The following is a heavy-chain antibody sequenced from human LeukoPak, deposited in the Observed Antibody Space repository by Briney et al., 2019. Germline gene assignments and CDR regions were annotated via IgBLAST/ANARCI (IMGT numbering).Heavy chain of an antibody. D-gene: IGHD3-3*01. CDR2: ISGYNGNT. CDR1: GYTFTNYG. J-gene: IGHJ5*02. CDR3: AAITFWSGPFVFDP. V-gene: IGHV1-18*01. Sequence: ASVKVSCKASGYTFTNYGINWVRQAPGQGLEWMGWISGYNGNTNYAQKLQGRVTMTTDTSTSTAYMELRSLRSDDTAVYYCAAITFWSGPFVFDPWGQGTLVTVSS.